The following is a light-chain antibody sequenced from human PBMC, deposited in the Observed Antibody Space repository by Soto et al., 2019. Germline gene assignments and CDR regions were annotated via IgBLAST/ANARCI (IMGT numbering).Light chain of an antibody. V-gene: IGLV1-47*01. J-gene: IGLJ7*01. CDR2: RNN. CDR1: ITNIGTNY. CDR3: AAWDDRLSGTV. Sequence: QFVLTQPPSASGTPGQRVTISCSGSITNIGTNYVFWYQQLPGTAPKLLIFRNNQRPSGVPDRFSGSKSGTSASLAISGLRSEDEATFYCAAWDDRLSGTVFGGGTQLTVL.